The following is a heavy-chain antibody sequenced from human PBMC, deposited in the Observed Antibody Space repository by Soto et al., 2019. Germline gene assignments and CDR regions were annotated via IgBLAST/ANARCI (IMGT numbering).Heavy chain of an antibody. V-gene: IGHV3-33*01. CDR3: ARDERFGITGTDDAFDI. CDR2: IWYDGNNK. Sequence: QVQLVESGGGVVQPGRSLRLSCAASGFTFSSYGMHWVRQAPGKGLEWVALIWYDGNNKYYPDSVKGRFTISRDNSNNTLYLQMNSLRAEDTALYYCARDERFGITGTDDAFDIWGQGTMVTVSS. D-gene: IGHD1-20*01. J-gene: IGHJ3*02. CDR1: GFTFSSYG.